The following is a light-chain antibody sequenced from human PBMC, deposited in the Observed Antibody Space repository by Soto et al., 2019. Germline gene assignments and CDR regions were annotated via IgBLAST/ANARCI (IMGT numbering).Light chain of an antibody. J-gene: IGLJ2*01. Sequence: QSVLTQPASVSGSLGQSITISCTGTRTDIGGYNYVSWYQQYPGKAPKLVICEVTSRPSGISDRFSGSKSGNKASLTISGLQAEDEADYFCTSYTNSKAYILFGGGTKVTVL. V-gene: IGLV2-14*01. CDR2: EVT. CDR1: RTDIGGYNY. CDR3: TSYTNSKAYIL.